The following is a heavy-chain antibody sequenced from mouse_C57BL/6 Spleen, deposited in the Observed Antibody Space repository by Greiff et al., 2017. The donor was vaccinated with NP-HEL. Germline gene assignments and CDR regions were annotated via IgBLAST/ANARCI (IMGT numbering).Heavy chain of an antibody. CDR2: IYPGDGDT. Sequence: QVQLQQSGPELVKPGASVKISCKASGYAFSSSWMNWVKQRPGKGLEWIGRIYPGDGDTNYNGKFKGKATLTADKSSSTAYMQLSSLTSEDSAVYFCAREDSNGAMDYWGQGTSVTVSS. D-gene: IGHD2-5*01. J-gene: IGHJ4*01. CDR3: AREDSNGAMDY. V-gene: IGHV1-82*01. CDR1: GYAFSSSW.